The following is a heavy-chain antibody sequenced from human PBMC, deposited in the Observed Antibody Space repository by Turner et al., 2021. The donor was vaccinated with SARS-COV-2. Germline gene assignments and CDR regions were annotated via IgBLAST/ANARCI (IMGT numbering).Heavy chain of an antibody. CDR2: IWYDGSNK. CDR1: GFTFSSYG. J-gene: IGHJ6*02. CDR3: AREGDCSSTNCGAMDV. V-gene: IGHV3-33*01. D-gene: IGHD2-2*01. Sequence: QVQLVESGGGVVQPGRSLRLSCAASGFTFSSYGMHWVRQAPGKGLGWVAVIWYDGSNKYYADSVKGRFTISRDNSKNTLYLQMNSLRAEDTAVYYCAREGDCSSTNCGAMDVWGQGTTVTVSS.